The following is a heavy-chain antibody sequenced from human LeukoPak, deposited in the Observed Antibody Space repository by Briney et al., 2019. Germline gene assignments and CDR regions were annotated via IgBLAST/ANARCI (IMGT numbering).Heavy chain of an antibody. CDR3: ARGSGYSGYDYYYGMDV. J-gene: IGHJ6*02. Sequence: SETLSLTCTVSGGSISSYYWSWIRQPPGKGLEWIGYIYYSGSTNYNPSLKSRVTISVDTSKNQFSLKLSSATAADTAVYYCARGSGYSGYDYYYGMDVWGQGTTVTVSS. CDR1: GGSISSYY. CDR2: IYYSGST. V-gene: IGHV4-59*01. D-gene: IGHD5-12*01.